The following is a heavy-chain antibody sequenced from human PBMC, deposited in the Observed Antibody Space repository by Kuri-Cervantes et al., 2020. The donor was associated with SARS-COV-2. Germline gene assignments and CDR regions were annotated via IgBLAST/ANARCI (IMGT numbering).Heavy chain of an antibody. D-gene: IGHD3-22*01. CDR3: ATHDSRGYHYDY. CDR1: GYTFTSYG. CDR2: ISGYNGDT. V-gene: IGHV1-18*01. J-gene: IGHJ4*02. Sequence: ASVKVSCKASGYTFTSYGISWVRQAPGQGLEWMGWISGYNGDTEYAQILQGRVTMTTDTSTSTAYMELRSLTSDDTAVYYCATHDSRGYHYDYWGQGTLVTVSS.